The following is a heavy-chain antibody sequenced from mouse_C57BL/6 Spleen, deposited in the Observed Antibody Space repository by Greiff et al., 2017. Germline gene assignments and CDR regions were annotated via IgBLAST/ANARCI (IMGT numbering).Heavy chain of an antibody. CDR1: GFTFSDSG. V-gene: IGHV5-17*01. CDR2: ISSGSSTI. J-gene: IGHJ3*01. Sequence: EVKLVESGGGLVKPGGSLKLSCAASGFTFSDSGMHWVRQAPEKGLEWVAYISSGSSTIYYADTVKGRFTISRDNAKNTLFLQMTSLRSEDTAMYYCARSPGFAYWGQGTLVTVSA. CDR3: ARSPGFAY.